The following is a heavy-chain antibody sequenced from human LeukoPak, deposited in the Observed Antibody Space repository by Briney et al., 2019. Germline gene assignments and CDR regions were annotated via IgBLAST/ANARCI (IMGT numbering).Heavy chain of an antibody. CDR1: GGTFSSYA. CDR3: ARVDYDSSGS. D-gene: IGHD3-22*01. J-gene: IGHJ4*02. V-gene: IGHV1-69*04. Sequence: ASVKVSCKASGGTFSSYAISWVRQDPGQGLEWMGRIIPILGIANYAQKFQGRVTITADKSTSTAYMELSSLRSEDTAVYYCARVDYDSSGSWGQGTLVTVSS. CDR2: IIPILGIA.